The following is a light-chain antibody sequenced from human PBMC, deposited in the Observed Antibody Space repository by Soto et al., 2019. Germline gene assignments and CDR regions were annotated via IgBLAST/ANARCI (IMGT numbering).Light chain of an antibody. CDR1: QSMSGW. Sequence: QLTQSPSTLSAFVGDRVTVTFRSSQSMSGWLAWYQQKPGKAPKLLIHDASSLESGVPSRFSGIGSGTEFTLSIISFFPAEVGTRYCNTF. J-gene: IGKJ4*02. V-gene: IGKV1-5*01. CDR2: DAS. CDR3: NT.